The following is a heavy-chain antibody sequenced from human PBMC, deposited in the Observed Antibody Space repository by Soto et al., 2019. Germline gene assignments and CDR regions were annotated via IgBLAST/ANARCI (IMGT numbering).Heavy chain of an antibody. V-gene: IGHV3-30*18. Sequence: VGSLRLSCAASGFTFSSYGMHWVRQAPGKGLEWVAVISYDGSNKYYADSVKGRFTISRDNSKNTLYLQMNSLRAEDTAVYYCAKTIATIGLDYWGQRTLVTVSS. CDR2: ISYDGSNK. CDR1: GFTFSSYG. D-gene: IGHD1-1*01. J-gene: IGHJ4*02. CDR3: AKTIATIGLDY.